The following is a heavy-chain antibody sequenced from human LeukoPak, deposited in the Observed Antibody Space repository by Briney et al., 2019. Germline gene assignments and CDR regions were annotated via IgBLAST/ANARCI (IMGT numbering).Heavy chain of an antibody. CDR3: ARLRRGIAVVPAVKRGFDY. V-gene: IGHV4-34*01. D-gene: IGHD2-2*01. J-gene: IGHJ4*02. Sequence: GSPRLSCAASGFTFSSYSMNWVRQPPGKGLEWIGEINHSGGTTYNPSLKSRVTISVDTSKNQFSLKLSSVTAADTAVYYCARLRRGIAVVPAVKRGFDYWGLGTLVTVSS. CDR2: INHSGGT. CDR1: GFTFSSYS.